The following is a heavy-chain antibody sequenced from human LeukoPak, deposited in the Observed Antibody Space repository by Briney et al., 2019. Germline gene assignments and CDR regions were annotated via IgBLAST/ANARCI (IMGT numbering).Heavy chain of an antibody. J-gene: IGHJ4*02. V-gene: IGHV4-61*02. D-gene: IGHD2-15*01. CDR2: IYTSGST. Sequence: SQTLSLTCTVSGGSISSGSYYWSWIRQPAGKGLEWIGRIYTSGSTYYNPSLKSRVTISVDTSKNQFSLKLSSVTAGDTAVYYCAREIIGYCSGGSCYSATNFDYWGQGTLVTVSS. CDR1: GGSISSGSYY. CDR3: AREIIGYCSGGSCYSATNFDY.